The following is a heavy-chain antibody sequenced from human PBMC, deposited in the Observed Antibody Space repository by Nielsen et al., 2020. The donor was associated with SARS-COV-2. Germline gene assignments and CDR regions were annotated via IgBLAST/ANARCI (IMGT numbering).Heavy chain of an antibody. Sequence: GESLKISCAASGFTFSSYEMNWVRQAPGKGLEWVSYISSSGSTYYADSVKGRFTISRDNSKNTLYLQMNSLRAEDTAVYYCAKGGPQLRTVMSLDIWGQGTMVTVSS. CDR1: GFTFSSYE. J-gene: IGHJ3*02. D-gene: IGHD2-21*02. CDR2: ISSSGST. V-gene: IGHV3-23*01. CDR3: AKGGPQLRTVMSLDI.